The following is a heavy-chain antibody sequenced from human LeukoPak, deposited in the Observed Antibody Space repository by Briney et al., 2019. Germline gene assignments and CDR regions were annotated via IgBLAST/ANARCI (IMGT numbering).Heavy chain of an antibody. V-gene: IGHV4-34*01. Sequence: PSETLSLTCAVYGGSFSGYYWSWIRQPPGKGLEWIGEINHSGSTNYNPSLKSRVTISVDTSKNQFSLKLSSVTAADTAVYYCARGGGSGWSPARYFDYWGQGTLVTVSS. CDR2: INHSGST. CDR3: ARGGGSGWSPARYFDY. J-gene: IGHJ4*02. D-gene: IGHD6-19*01. CDR1: GGSFSGYY.